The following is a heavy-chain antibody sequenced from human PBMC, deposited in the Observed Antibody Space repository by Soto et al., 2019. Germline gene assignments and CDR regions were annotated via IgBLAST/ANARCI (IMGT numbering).Heavy chain of an antibody. CDR3: ARDGSGYDYGSYYYYMDV. J-gene: IGHJ6*03. D-gene: IGHD5-12*01. Sequence: GGSLRLSCAASGFTFSSYSMNWVRQAPGKGLEWVSSISSSSSYIYYADSVKGRFTISRDNAKNSLYLQMNSLRAEDTAVYYCARDGSGYDYGSYYYYMDVWGKGTTVTVSS. CDR1: GFTFSSYS. CDR2: ISSSSSYI. V-gene: IGHV3-21*01.